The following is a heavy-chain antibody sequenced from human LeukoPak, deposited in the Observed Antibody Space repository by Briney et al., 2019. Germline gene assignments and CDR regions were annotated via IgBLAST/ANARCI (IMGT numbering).Heavy chain of an antibody. CDR1: YTFSSSG. CDR3: ARGSLF. J-gene: IGHJ4*02. CDR2: INSDGSNT. Sequence: PGGSLRLSCGYTFSSSGMHWFRQAPGKGLVWVSRINSDGSNTNYADSVKGRFTISRDNAKNTLYLQMNSLRAEDTAVYYCARGSLFGGQGALVTVSS. V-gene: IGHV3-74*01.